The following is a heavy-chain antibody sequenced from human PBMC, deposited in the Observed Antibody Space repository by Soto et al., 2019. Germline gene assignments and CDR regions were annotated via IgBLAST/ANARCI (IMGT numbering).Heavy chain of an antibody. Sequence: EVQLVESGGGLVQPGGSLRLSCEASGFTISSNYLTWVRQAPGKGLEGVSGIYSGGSTYYADSVKGRFTISSDNSKSTVYLQMNSPRADDTAVYYWGWEDYGDAFDIWGKGTMVTVSS. CDR2: IYSGGST. CDR1: GFTISSNY. J-gene: IGHJ3*02. CDR3: GWEDYGDAFDI. V-gene: IGHV3-66*01. D-gene: IGHD4-17*01.